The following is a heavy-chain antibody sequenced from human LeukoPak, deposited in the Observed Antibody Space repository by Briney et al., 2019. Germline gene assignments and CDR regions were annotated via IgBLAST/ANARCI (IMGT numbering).Heavy chain of an antibody. CDR1: GGTFSNYA. J-gene: IGHJ4*02. Sequence: SVKVSCKASGGTFSNYAISWVRQAPGQGLEWMGGNIPMFGTANYAQKFQGRVTITADESTSTAYMELSSLRSEDTAVYYCARTTTPGDFDYWGQGTLVTVSS. D-gene: IGHD4-17*01. CDR3: ARTTTPGDFDY. CDR2: NIPMFGTA. V-gene: IGHV1-69*13.